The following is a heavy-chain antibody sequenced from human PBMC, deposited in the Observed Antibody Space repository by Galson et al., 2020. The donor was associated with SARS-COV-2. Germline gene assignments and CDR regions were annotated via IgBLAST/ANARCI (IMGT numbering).Heavy chain of an antibody. V-gene: IGHV1-69*13. D-gene: IGHD2-2*01. Sequence: SVKVSCKASGGTFSSFAFTWVRQAPGQGLEWMGGIIPIFGTANYAQKFQGRVTITADESTSTAYMELSSLRSEDTAVYYCAGPPSVVPAARVTAGMTGNYYYGMDVWGQGTTVTVSS. CDR2: IIPIFGTA. J-gene: IGHJ6*02. CDR1: GGTFSSFA. CDR3: AGPPSVVPAARVTAGMTGNYYYGMDV.